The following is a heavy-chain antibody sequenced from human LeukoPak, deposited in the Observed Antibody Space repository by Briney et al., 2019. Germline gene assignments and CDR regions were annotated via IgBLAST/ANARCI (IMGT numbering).Heavy chain of an antibody. CDR1: GYTFTSYA. D-gene: IGHD2-15*01. CDR2: INAGNGNT. V-gene: IGHV1-3*01. Sequence: ASVKVSCKASGYTFTSYALHWVRQAPGQRLEWMGWINAGNGNTKYSQKFRDRVTITRDTSASSAYMELSSLRSEDTTVYYCARGYCSGGSCYVHWFDPWGQGTLVTVSS. J-gene: IGHJ5*02. CDR3: ARGYCSGGSCYVHWFDP.